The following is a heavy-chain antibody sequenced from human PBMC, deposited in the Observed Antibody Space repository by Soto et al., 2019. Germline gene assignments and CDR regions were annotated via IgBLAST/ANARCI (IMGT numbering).Heavy chain of an antibody. J-gene: IGHJ1*01. CDR1: GFTFSNAW. D-gene: IGHD3-3*01. CDR3: TTGGYDFWSGYYRAESFQH. V-gene: IGHV3-15*01. CDR2: IKSKTDGGTT. Sequence: EVQLVESGGGLVKPGGSLRLSCAASGFTFSNAWMSWVRQAPGKGLEWVGRIKSKTDGGTTDYAAPVKGRFTISRDDSKTTLYLQITSLKTEDTAVYYCTTGGYDFWSGYYRAESFQHWGQGTLVTVSS.